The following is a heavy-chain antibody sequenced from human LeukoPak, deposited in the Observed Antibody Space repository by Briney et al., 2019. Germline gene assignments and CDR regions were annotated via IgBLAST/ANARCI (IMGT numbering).Heavy chain of an antibody. V-gene: IGHV1-2*02. Sequence: ASVKVSCKASGYTFTGYYMHWVRQAPGQGLEWRGWINPNSGGTNYAQKFQGSVTMTRDTSISTAYMELSRLRSDDTAVYYCARVFAAKSYYDFWSGYLNDYFDYWGQGTLVTVSS. CDR3: ARVFAAKSYYDFWSGYLNDYFDY. D-gene: IGHD3-3*01. CDR1: GYTFTGYY. CDR2: INPNSGGT. J-gene: IGHJ4*02.